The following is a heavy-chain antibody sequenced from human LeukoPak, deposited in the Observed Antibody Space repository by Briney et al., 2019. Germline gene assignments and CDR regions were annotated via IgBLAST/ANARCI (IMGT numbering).Heavy chain of an antibody. V-gene: IGHV3-74*01. Sequence: PGGSLRLSCAASGFTFSSYWMHWVRQAPGKGLVWVSRINSDGSSTSYADSVKGRFTISRDNAKNTLYLQMNSLRAEDTAVYYCARELNRQTRLGGFDPWGQGTLVTVSS. J-gene: IGHJ5*02. CDR3: ARELNRQTRLGGFDP. D-gene: IGHD1-14*01. CDR1: GFTFSSYW. CDR2: INSDGSST.